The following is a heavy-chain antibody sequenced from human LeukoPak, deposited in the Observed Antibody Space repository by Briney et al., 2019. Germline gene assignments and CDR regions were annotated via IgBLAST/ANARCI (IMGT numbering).Heavy chain of an antibody. Sequence: PGGSLRLSCAASGFTFSNYDMHWVRQAPGKGLEWVAVIWYDGSSKYYADSVKGRFTISRDNSKNTLYLQMNSLRAEDTAVYYCAREDYGGKLDIWGQGTVVTVSS. J-gene: IGHJ3*02. CDR2: IWYDGSSK. D-gene: IGHD4-23*01. CDR1: GFTFSNYD. CDR3: AREDYGGKLDI. V-gene: IGHV3-33*08.